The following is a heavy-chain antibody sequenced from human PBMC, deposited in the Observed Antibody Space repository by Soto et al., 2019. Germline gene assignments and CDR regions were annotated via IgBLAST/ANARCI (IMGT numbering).Heavy chain of an antibody. CDR1: GFPLSARGVG. D-gene: IGHD2-21*01. Sequence: QVTLKESGPTLVKPTETVTLTCTVSGFPLSARGVGVGWIHQPPGKPLAWLAIIYWNDDKRYSPSLKSRLTITQDTSKNQVVLSMTNTDPVDKAEYYCAHTPCGAAPDYWGQGTRVTVSS. J-gene: IGHJ4*02. CDR3: AHTPCGAAPDY. CDR2: IYWNDDK. V-gene: IGHV2-5*01.